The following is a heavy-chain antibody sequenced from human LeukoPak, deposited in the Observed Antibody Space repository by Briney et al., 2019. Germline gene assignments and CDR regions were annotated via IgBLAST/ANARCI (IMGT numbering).Heavy chain of an antibody. D-gene: IGHD5-12*01. V-gene: IGHV4-59*01. J-gene: IGHJ6*03. Sequence: SETLSLTCTVSGGSISSYYWSWIRQPAGKGLEWIGYIYYSGSTNYNPSLKSRVTISVDTSKNQFSLKLSSVTAADTAVYYCARVHSGYDLLRYYYYYMDVWGKGTTVTISS. CDR2: IYYSGST. CDR1: GGSISSYY. CDR3: ARVHSGYDLLRYYYYYMDV.